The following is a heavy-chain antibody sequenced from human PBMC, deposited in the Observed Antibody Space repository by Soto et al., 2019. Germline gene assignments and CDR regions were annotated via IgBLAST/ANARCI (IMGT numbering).Heavy chain of an antibody. CDR1: GYTFTSYG. V-gene: IGHV1-18*01. J-gene: IGHJ6*02. D-gene: IGHD3-3*01. CDR3: ARTSLTIFGPSNDYYGMGV. Sequence: ASVKVSCKSSGYTFTSYGSSWVRQAPGQGLEWMGWINVYNGNTKYAQKLLGRVTMTTDTSTSTAYMELRSLRSDDTAVYYCARTSLTIFGPSNDYYGMGVWGLGTTVTVSS. CDR2: INVYNGNT.